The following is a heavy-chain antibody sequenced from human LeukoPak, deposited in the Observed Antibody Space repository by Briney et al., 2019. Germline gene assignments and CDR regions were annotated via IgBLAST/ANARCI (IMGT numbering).Heavy chain of an antibody. CDR3: TTGYSSGWYNEGNY. J-gene: IGHJ4*02. CDR1: GFTFSRYW. Sequence: GGSLRLSCVASGFTFSRYWMSWVRQAPGKWLEWVAKIKQDGSGEYYLDSVKGRFTISRDNAKNSLYLQMNSLRADDTAVYFCTTGYSSGWYNEGNYWGQGTLVTVSS. CDR2: IKQDGSGE. D-gene: IGHD6-19*01. V-gene: IGHV3-7*01.